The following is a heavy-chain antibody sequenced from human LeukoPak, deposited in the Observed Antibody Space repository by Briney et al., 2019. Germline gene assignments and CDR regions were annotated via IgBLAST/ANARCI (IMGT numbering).Heavy chain of an antibody. CDR2: INPSSGGT. J-gene: IGHJ4*02. CDR3: ARDFRLETLLWFGESSPLDYFDY. V-gene: IGHV1-2*06. D-gene: IGHD3-10*01. CDR1: GYTFTGYY. Sequence: GASVKVSCKASGYTFTGYYMHWVRQAPGQGLEWMGRINPSSGGTNYAQKFQGRVTMTRDTSISTAYMELSRLRSDDTAVYYCARDFRLETLLWFGESSPLDYFDYWGQGTLVTVSS.